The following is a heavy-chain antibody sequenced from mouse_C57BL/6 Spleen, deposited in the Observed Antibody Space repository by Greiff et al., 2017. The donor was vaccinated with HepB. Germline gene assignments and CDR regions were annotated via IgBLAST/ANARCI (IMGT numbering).Heavy chain of an antibody. V-gene: IGHV1-64*01. D-gene: IGHD1-1*01. Sequence: QVQLQQPGAELVKPGASVKLSCKASGYTFTSYWMHWVKQRPGQGLEWIGMIHPNSGSTNYNEKFKSKATLTVDKSSSTAYMQLSSLTSEDSAVYYCASYYGSSLAYWGQGTLVTVSA. CDR1: GYTFTSYW. J-gene: IGHJ3*01. CDR3: ASYYGSSLAY. CDR2: IHPNSGST.